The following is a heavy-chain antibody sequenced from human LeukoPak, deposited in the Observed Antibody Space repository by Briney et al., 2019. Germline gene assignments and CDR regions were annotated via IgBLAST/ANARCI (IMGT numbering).Heavy chain of an antibody. J-gene: IGHJ6*03. CDR1: GGSISTYY. CDR3: ARGQTPKRYCSSTSCSRAYYYYYYYMDV. CDR2: IYISGST. V-gene: IGHV4-4*07. D-gene: IGHD2-2*01. Sequence: SETLSLTCTVSGGSISTYYWSWIRQPAGKGLEWIGRIYISGSTNYNPSLKSRVSMSVDTSKNHFSLKLSSVTAADTAVYYCARGQTPKRYCSSTSCSRAYYYYYYYMDVWGKGTTVTVSS.